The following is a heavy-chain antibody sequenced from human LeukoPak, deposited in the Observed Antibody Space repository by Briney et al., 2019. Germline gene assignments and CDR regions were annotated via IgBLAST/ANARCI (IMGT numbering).Heavy chain of an antibody. Sequence: SVKVSCKASGGTFSSYAISWVRQAPGQGLEWMGGIIPIFGTANYAQKFQGRVTITTDESTSTAYMELSSLRSEDTAVYYCAREHSSFGVASAWGQGTLVTVSS. CDR2: IIPIFGTA. CDR3: AREHSSFGVASA. CDR1: GGTFSSYA. V-gene: IGHV1-69*05. J-gene: IGHJ5*02. D-gene: IGHD3-3*01.